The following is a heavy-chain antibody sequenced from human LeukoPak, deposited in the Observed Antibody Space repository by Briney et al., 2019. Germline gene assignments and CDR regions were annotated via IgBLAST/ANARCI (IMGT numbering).Heavy chain of an antibody. J-gene: IGHJ6*02. CDR2: IRSKPNSYAT. Sequence: GGSLRLSCAASGFTFSDSAFHWVRQASGKGLEWVGRIRSKPNSYATAYTASVKGRFTISRDNSKNTLYLQMNSLRAEDTAVYYCAKVYCSGAGCYSYYYYGMDVWGHATTVTVSS. V-gene: IGHV3-73*01. CDR3: AKVYCSGAGCYSYYYYGMDV. D-gene: IGHD2-15*01. CDR1: GFTFSDSA.